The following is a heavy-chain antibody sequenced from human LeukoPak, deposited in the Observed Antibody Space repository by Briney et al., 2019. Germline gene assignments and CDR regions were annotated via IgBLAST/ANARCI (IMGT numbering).Heavy chain of an antibody. CDR2: IYTSGST. D-gene: IGHD2-15*01. Sequence: SETLSLTCTVSGGSISSGSYYWTWLRQPAGKGLEYIGRIYTSGSTSYNPSLKSRVTISVDTSKNQFSLKLTSVTAADTAVYYCARGEVVVIAASYFDPWGQGTLVTVSS. J-gene: IGHJ5*02. V-gene: IGHV4-61*02. CDR3: ARGEVVVIAASYFDP. CDR1: GGSISSGSYY.